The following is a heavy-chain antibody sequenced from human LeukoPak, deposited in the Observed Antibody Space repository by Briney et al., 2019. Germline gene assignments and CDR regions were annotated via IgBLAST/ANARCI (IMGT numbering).Heavy chain of an antibody. CDR2: ISAYNGNT. CDR3: ARDPYYYDSSGRVPYFDY. J-gene: IGHJ4*02. Sequence: ASVKVSCKASGYTCTSYGISWVRQAPGQGLEWMGWISAYNGNTNYAQKLQGRVTMTTDTSTSTAYMELRSLRSDDTAVYYCARDPYYYDSSGRVPYFDYWGQGTLVTVSS. CDR1: GYTCTSYG. V-gene: IGHV1-18*01. D-gene: IGHD3-22*01.